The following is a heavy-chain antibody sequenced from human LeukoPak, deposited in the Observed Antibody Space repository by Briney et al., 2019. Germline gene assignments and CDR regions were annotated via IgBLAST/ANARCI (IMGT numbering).Heavy chain of an antibody. D-gene: IGHD3/OR15-3a*01. CDR2: ISPRGDGT. J-gene: IGHJ3*01. Sequence: GGSLRLSCAASGFTFSNHPMHWVRQTPGKRLEYVSAISPRGDGTWYADSVKGRFTISRDNSKNTMYLQMGSLRPEDMGVYYCARAFRPASDPHDFYDFWGRGTTVTVSS. CDR3: ARAFRPASDPHDFYDF. CDR1: GFTFSNHP. V-gene: IGHV3-64*02.